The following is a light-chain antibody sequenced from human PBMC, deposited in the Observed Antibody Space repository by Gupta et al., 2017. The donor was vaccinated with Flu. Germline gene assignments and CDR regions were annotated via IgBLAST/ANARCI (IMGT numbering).Light chain of an antibody. CDR1: QSINRW. CDR3: RQDDHRPWT. Sequence: PSTLSASVGDRVTITCRARQSINRWLAWYQQKPGKAPILLIYMASTLDTGVPSRFSGSGSGTEFTLTISSLQPDDFATYYCRQDDHRPWTFGQGTMVEI. CDR2: MAS. J-gene: IGKJ1*01. V-gene: IGKV1-5*03.